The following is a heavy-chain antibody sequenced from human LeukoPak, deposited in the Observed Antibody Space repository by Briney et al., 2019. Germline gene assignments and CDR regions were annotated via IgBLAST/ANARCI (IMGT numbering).Heavy chain of an antibody. CDR2: IKEDGSDK. D-gene: IGHD6-6*01. CDR1: GFTFRNYW. J-gene: IGHJ4*02. Sequence: GGSLRLSCTASGFTFRNYWMSWVRQAPGKGLECVAYIKEDGSDKNHVDSVKGRFTISRDNAKSSLYLQMNSLRVEDTAVYYCVRGTRSNSFWGQGTQVTVSS. V-gene: IGHV3-7*01. CDR3: VRGTRSNSF.